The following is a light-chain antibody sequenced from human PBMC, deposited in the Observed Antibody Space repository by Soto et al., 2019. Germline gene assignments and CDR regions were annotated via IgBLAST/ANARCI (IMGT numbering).Light chain of an antibody. CDR3: SSYAGSTAVVV. CDR1: RSDVGSYNL. V-gene: IGLV2-23*02. J-gene: IGLJ2*01. Sequence: QSVLTQPASVSGSPGQSIXIPCTGTRSDVGSYNLVSWYQQHPGQAPKLIIYEVTKRPSGVSFRLSGSKSGNTASLTISGLQAEDEADYYCSSYAGSTAVVVFGGGTKVTVL. CDR2: EVT.